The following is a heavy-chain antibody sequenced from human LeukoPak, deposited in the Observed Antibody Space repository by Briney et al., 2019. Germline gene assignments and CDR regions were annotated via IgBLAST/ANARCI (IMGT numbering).Heavy chain of an antibody. CDR2: IIPIFGTA. V-gene: IGHV1-69*05. CDR3: ARWDPRPPWLPGGEGLDY. D-gene: IGHD3-22*01. Sequence: AASVKVSCKASGGTFSSYAISWVRQAPGQGLEWMGGIIPIFGTANYAQKFQGRVTITTDESTSTAYMELSSLRSDDTAVYYCARWDPRPPWLPGGEGLDYWGQGTLVTVSS. CDR1: GGTFSSYA. J-gene: IGHJ4*02.